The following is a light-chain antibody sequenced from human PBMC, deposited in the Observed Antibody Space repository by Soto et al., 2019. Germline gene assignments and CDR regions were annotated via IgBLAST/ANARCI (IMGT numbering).Light chain of an antibody. V-gene: IGLV2-14*01. CDR2: DVS. CDR1: SSDVCGYNY. CDR3: SSYTSSSTLMV. J-gene: IGLJ2*01. Sequence: QSALTQPASVSGSPGQSSTISCTGTSSDVCGYNYVSWYQQHPGKAPKLMIYDVSNRPSGVSNRFSGSKSGNTASLTISGLQAEDEADYYCSSYTSSSTLMVFGGRTKVTVL.